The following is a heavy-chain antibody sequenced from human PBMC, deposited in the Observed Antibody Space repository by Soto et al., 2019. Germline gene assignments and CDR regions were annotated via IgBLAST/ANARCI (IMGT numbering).Heavy chain of an antibody. Sequence: GALRLSCVASAFSFSHYAMHWVRQAPGKGLECVAVISYDGNIKRYADSVKGRFTISRDNSENTLYLQMNSLSPEDTAVYYCARAGYCSGGRCYSPYYYYYGMDVWGQGTTVTVSS. CDR2: ISYDGNIK. CDR1: AFSFSHYA. V-gene: IGHV3-30-3*01. D-gene: IGHD2-15*01. J-gene: IGHJ6*02. CDR3: ARAGYCSGGRCYSPYYYYYGMDV.